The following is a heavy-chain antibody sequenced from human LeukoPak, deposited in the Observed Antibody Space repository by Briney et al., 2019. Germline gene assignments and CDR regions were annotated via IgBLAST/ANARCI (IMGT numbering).Heavy chain of an antibody. CDR1: GGSISSSSYY. V-gene: IGHV4-39*01. Sequence: PSETLPLTCTVSGGSISSSSYYWGWIRQPPGKGLEWIGSIYYSGSTYYNPSLKSRVTISVDTSKNQFSLKLSSVTAADTAVYYCARGRYCSGGSCYGGGYYYYYYMDVWGKGTTVTVSS. D-gene: IGHD2-15*01. CDR2: IYYSGST. CDR3: ARGRYCSGGSCYGGGYYYYYYMDV. J-gene: IGHJ6*03.